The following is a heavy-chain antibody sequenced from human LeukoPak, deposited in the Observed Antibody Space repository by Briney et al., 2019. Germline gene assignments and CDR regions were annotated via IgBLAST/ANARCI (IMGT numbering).Heavy chain of an antibody. Sequence: GGSLRLSCAASGFTFSDNYMSWIRQAPGKGLEWVSYISSSGNTTYNADSVKGRFSITRDNAKNSLYLQMNSLRAEDTAVYYCARDGGSAWFLDYWGQGTLVTVSS. CDR1: GFTFSDNY. V-gene: IGHV3-11*04. D-gene: IGHD6-19*01. J-gene: IGHJ4*02. CDR2: ISSSGNTT. CDR3: ARDGGSAWFLDY.